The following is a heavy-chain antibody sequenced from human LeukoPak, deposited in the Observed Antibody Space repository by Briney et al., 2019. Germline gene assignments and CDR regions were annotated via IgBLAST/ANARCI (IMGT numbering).Heavy chain of an antibody. CDR2: IKSKIDGGTT. CDR1: GFTLNNAW. Sequence: GGSLRLSCAASGFTLNNAWMSWVRQAPGKGLEWVGRIKSKIDGGTTDYAAPVKGRFTISRDDSQNTLFLRMSSLKTEDTAVYYCTTDRRHDILTGYYRGWFDPWGQGILVTVSS. V-gene: IGHV3-15*01. CDR3: TTDRRHDILTGYYRGWFDP. D-gene: IGHD3-9*01. J-gene: IGHJ5*02.